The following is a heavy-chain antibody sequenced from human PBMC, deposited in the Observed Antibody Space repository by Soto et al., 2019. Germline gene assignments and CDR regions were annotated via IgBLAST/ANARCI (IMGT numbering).Heavy chain of an antibody. CDR2: THHSGRT. CDR1: GGSMSSSNW. Sequence: SETLSLTCTVSGGSMSSSNWWNWVRQPPGKGLEWIGETHHSGRTNYNPSLKSRVTISVDKSKNHFSLKLSSVTAADTAVYYCARVSGSYYYGMDVWGQGTTVTVSS. D-gene: IGHD1-26*01. J-gene: IGHJ6*02. CDR3: ARVSGSYYYGMDV. V-gene: IGHV4-4*02.